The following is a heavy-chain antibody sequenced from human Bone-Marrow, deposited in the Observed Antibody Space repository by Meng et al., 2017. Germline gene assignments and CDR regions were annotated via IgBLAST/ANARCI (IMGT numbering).Heavy chain of an antibody. J-gene: IGHJ4*02. V-gene: IGHV1-8*01. D-gene: IGHD3-22*01. CDR2: MNPNSGNT. CDR3: ARGYDSSGYYYKY. CDR1: GYTFTSYE. Sequence: QLQRVQSGPEVKKPGASVKVACKASGYTFTSYEMNWVRQATGQGLVWMGWMNPNSGNTGYAQKFQGRVTMTRNTSISTAYMELSSLRSEDTAVYYCARGYDSSGYYYKYWGQGTLVTVSS.